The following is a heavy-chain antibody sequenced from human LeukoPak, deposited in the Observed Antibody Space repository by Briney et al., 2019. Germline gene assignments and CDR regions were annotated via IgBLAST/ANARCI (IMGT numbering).Heavy chain of an antibody. CDR2: ISSSSSYI. Sequence: GGSLRLSRAASGFTFSSYSMNWVRQAPGKGLEWVSSISSSSSYIYYADSVKGRFTISRDNAKNSLYLQMNSLRAEDTAVYYCARSPRWNYGDYHFDYWGQGTLVTVSS. CDR1: GFTFSSYS. V-gene: IGHV3-21*01. J-gene: IGHJ4*02. D-gene: IGHD4-17*01. CDR3: ARSPRWNYGDYHFDY.